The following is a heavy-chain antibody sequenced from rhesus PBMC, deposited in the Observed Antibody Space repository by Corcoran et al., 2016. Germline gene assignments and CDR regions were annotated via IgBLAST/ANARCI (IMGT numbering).Heavy chain of an antibody. Sequence: VQLQESGPGLVKPSETLSLTCAVSVVSISVGYNWNWIRQPPGKGLEWVGNIYGDSATTYYKPSLKSRLTISKDTSKNRFLLKLSAVTAADTAVYYCARASRGLAAALEYWGQGVLVTVSS. J-gene: IGHJ4*01. CDR2: IYGDSATT. CDR1: VVSISVGYN. V-gene: IGHV4S9*01. D-gene: IGHD6-25*01. CDR3: ARASRGLAAALEY.